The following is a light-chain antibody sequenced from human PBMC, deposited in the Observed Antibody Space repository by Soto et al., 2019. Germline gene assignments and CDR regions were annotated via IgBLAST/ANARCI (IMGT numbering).Light chain of an antibody. J-gene: IGKJ1*01. CDR1: QSVSSSY. CDR3: QQYGTSPWT. V-gene: IGKV3-20*01. Sequence: EIVLTQSPGTLSLCPGERATLSCRASQSVSSSYLAWYQQKPGQAPRLLIYGASSRATGIPDRFSGSGSGTDFTVTISRLEPEDFVVYYCQQYGTSPWTFGQGTKVEIK. CDR2: GAS.